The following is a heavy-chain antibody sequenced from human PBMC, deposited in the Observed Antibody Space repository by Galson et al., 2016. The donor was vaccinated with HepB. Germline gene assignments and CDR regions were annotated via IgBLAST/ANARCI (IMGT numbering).Heavy chain of an antibody. V-gene: IGHV3-30-3*01. D-gene: IGHD4-17*01. CDR2: ISKDGSNK. CDR3: ARRGPRHGRAPRPGDYDYFDS. J-gene: IGHJ4*02. Sequence: SLRLSCAASGFTFSSSAMHWVRQAPGKGLEWVAVISKDGSNKYYADSVGGRFTVSRDNSNNTLFLQMNTLRAEDTAVYYCARRGPRHGRAPRPGDYDYFDSWGQGTLVTISS. CDR1: GFTFSSSA.